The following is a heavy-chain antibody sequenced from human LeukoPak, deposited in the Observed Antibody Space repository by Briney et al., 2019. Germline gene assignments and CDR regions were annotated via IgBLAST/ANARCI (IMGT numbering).Heavy chain of an antibody. J-gene: IGHJ3*01. Sequence: GGSLRLSCAASGLTLSNYAMTCVRQAPGKGLEWVSSINPNGGSTYYADSVKGRFTISRDNSKNTLYLLMNSLRAEDTAVYHCAKSRSSRPLSDGFDLWGQGGMVTVCS. CDR2: INPNGGST. CDR3: AKSRSSRPLSDGFDL. CDR1: GLTLSNYA. D-gene: IGHD6-13*01. V-gene: IGHV3-23*01.